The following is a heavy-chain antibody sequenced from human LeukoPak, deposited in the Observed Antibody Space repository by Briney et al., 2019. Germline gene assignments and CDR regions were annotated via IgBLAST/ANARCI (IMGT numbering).Heavy chain of an antibody. D-gene: IGHD6-13*01. CDR2: ISGSGGST. J-gene: IGHJ4*02. CDR3: AKDLEQQLVPYYFDY. V-gene: IGHV3-23*01. CDR1: GFTFSSYA. Sequence: TGRSLRLSCAASGFTFSSYAMSWVRQVPGKGLEWVSAISGSGGSTYYADSVKGRFNISRDNSKNTLYLQMNSLRAEDTAVYYCAKDLEQQLVPYYFDYWGQGTLVTVSS.